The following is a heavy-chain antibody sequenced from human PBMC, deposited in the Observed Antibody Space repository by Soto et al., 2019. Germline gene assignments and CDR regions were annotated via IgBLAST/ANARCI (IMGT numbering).Heavy chain of an antibody. CDR2: IYYSGIT. V-gene: IGHV4-39*01. Sequence: SETLSLTCTVSGVSISNSSYNWGWIRRPPGKGLEWIGTIYYSGITYYNPSRKSRVTISVDTSKNQFSLKLTSVTAADTDVYYCARHGSNWGQGTQVTVSS. CDR1: GVSISNSSYN. J-gene: IGHJ4*02. CDR3: ARHGSN.